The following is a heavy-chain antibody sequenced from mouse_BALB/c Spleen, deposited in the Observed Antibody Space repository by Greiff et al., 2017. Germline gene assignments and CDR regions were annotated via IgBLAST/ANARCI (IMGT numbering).Heavy chain of an antibody. CDR1: GFTFSSYG. J-gene: IGHJ2*01. CDR3: ARQDGYPFDY. Sequence: EVQGVESGGDLVKPGGSLKLSCAASGFTFSSYGMSWVRQTPDKRLEWVATISSGGGYTYYPDSVKGRFTISRDNAKNTLYLQMSSLKSEDTAMYYCARQDGYPFDYWGQGTTLTVSS. V-gene: IGHV5-6*01. D-gene: IGHD2-3*01. CDR2: ISSGGGYT.